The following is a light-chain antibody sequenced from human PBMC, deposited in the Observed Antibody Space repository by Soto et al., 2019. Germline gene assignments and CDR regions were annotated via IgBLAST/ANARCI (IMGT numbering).Light chain of an antibody. CDR2: NVN. V-gene: IGLV2-11*01. J-gene: IGLJ1*01. CDR1: SIDVTGYNY. CDR3: CSYAGGSSTYV. Sequence: QSVLTQPRSVSLSPGQSVTISCTGTSIDVTGYNYVSWYQHHPDKAPKLIIYNVNQRPSGVPDRFSGSRSGNTASLTISGLQAEGEADYYCCSYAGGSSTYVFGTGTKVTVL.